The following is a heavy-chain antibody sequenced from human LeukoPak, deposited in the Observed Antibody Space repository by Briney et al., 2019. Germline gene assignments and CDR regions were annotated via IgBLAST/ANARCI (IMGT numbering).Heavy chain of an antibody. CDR3: ARQGRIVVVTTTHDAFDI. D-gene: IGHD2-21*02. Sequence: GESLKISCTGFGYSFTTYWIGWVRQMPVKGLEWMGIIYPGDSDARYSPSLQGQVTISVDKSISTAYLQWSSLKASDTAMYYCARQGRIVVVTTTHDAFDIWGQGTMVTVSS. V-gene: IGHV5-51*01. CDR1: GYSFTTYW. CDR2: IYPGDSDA. J-gene: IGHJ3*02.